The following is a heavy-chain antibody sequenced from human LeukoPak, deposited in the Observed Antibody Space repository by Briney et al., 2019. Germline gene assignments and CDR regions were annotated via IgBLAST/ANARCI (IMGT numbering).Heavy chain of an antibody. CDR2: IYPGDSDT. CDR3: ARRGGYCNGGSCYDY. Sequence: GESLKISCKGSGYSFTSYWIGWVRQMPGKGLEWMGIIYPGDSDTRYSPSFQGQVTISGDKSISTAYLQWSSLKASDTAMYYCARRGGYCNGGSCYDYRGQGTLVTVSS. D-gene: IGHD2-15*01. CDR1: GYSFTSYW. J-gene: IGHJ4*02. V-gene: IGHV5-51*01.